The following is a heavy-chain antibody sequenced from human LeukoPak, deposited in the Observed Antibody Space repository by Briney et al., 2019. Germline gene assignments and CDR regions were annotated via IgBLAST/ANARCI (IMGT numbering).Heavy chain of an antibody. CDR1: GGSISSYY. CDR2: IYYSGST. D-gene: IGHD1-26*01. V-gene: IGHV4-59*01. J-gene: IGHJ3*02. CDR3: ARYSGSYPHDAFEI. Sequence: ASETLSLTCTVSGGSISSYYWSWIRQPPGKGLEWIGYIYYSGSTNCNPSLKSRVTISVDTSKNQISLKPRSVTAADTAVYYCARYSGSYPHDAFEIWGQGTMVTVSS.